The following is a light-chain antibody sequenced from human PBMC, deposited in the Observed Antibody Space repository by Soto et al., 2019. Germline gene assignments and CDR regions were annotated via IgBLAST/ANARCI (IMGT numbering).Light chain of an antibody. J-gene: IGKJ1*01. Sequence: DIQMTQSPSSLSASLGDRVTMAXRASLSISLYLNWYQQKPVXXTKLXXXAPXSLQSGVPSRFSGSGSGKDFTLTISSLQPEYFATYYCQQSYSTLPWTFGQGTKVDIK. CDR1: LSISLY. V-gene: IGKV1-39*01. CDR3: QQSYSTLPWT. CDR2: APX.